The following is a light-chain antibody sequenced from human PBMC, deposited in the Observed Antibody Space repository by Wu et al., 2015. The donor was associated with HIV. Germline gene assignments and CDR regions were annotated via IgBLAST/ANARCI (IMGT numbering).Light chain of an antibody. CDR1: QSVTSNY. Sequence: IVLTQSPGTLSLSPGERATLPCRASQSVTSNYLSWYQQKPGQAPRLLVFGASSRATGVPDRFSGSGSGTDFTLTISRLEPEDFAVYYCQQYGSSPITFGQGTRLE. CDR2: GAS. J-gene: IGKJ5*01. CDR3: QQYGSSPIT. V-gene: IGKV3-20*01.